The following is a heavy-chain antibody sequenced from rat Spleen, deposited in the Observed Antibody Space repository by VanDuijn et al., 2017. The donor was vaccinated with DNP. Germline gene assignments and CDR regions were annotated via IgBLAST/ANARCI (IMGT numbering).Heavy chain of an antibody. Sequence: EVQLVETGGSLVQPGKSLKLTCATSGFTFSNAWMHWVRQSPEKQLEWVAQIKAKSNNYATYYAESVKGRFTISRDDSKSSVYLQMNSLKEEDTAIYYCTWDGYYYAMDAWGQGTSVTVSS. D-gene: IGHD1-12*03. J-gene: IGHJ4*01. CDR3: TWDGYYYAMDA. CDR1: GFTFSNAW. V-gene: IGHV6-8*01. CDR2: IKAKSNNYAT.